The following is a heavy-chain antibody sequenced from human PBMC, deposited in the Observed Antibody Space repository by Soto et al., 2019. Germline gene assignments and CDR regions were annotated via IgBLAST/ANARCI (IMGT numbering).Heavy chain of an antibody. J-gene: IGHJ3*02. CDR3: ARRYGKNAFDI. Sequence: LETLSHTCTVSGDSISTTTYYWSWIRQPPGKGLEWIGYIYYSGSTNYNPSLKSRVTISVDTSKNQFSLKLSSVTAADTAVYYCARRYGKNAFDIWGQGTMVTVSS. CDR1: GDSISTTTYY. V-gene: IGHV4-61*01. D-gene: IGHD5-18*01. CDR2: IYYSGST.